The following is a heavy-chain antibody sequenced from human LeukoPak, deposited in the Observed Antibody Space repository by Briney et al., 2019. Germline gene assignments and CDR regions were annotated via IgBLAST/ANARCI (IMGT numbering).Heavy chain of an antibody. V-gene: IGHV3-23*01. CDR1: GFTFRSYA. J-gene: IGHJ4*02. CDR3: ARGEGFAY. CDR2: ISGSGDST. Sequence: GGSLRLSCGASGFTFRSYAMSWVRQAPGKGLEWVSTISGSGDSTYYADSVKGRFTISRDNSKNTLFLQMNSLRVEDTAVYYCARGEGFAYWGQGTLVTVSS.